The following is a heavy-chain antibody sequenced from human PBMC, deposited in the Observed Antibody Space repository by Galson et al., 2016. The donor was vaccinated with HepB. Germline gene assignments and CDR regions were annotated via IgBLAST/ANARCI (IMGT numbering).Heavy chain of an antibody. D-gene: IGHD1-26*01. CDR2: ISFDGSNK. V-gene: IGHV3-30*18. CDR1: GFNFSDYY. CDR3: AKDRYSGSYISDY. Sequence: SLRLSCAASGFNFSDYYMSWIRQTPGKGLEWVAVISFDGSNKYCADSVKGRFTISRDNSKNTLYLQMNSLRAEDTAVYYCAKDRYSGSYISDYWGQGTLVTVSS. J-gene: IGHJ4*02.